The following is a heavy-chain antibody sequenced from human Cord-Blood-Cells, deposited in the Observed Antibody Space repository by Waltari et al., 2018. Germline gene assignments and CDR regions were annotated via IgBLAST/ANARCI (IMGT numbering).Heavy chain of an antibody. CDR3: ARVARGLYSGYEDVVIANWFDP. CDR1: GYTFTSYD. CDR2: MNPNSGNT. J-gene: IGHJ5*02. Sequence: QVQLVQSGAEVKKPGASVKVSCKASGYTFTSYDIHWVRQATAPGLEWMGWMNPNSGNTGYAQKFQGRVTMTRNTSISTAYMELSSLRSEDTAVYYCARVARGLYSGYEDVVIANWFDPWGQGTLVTVSS. D-gene: IGHD5-12*01. V-gene: IGHV1-8*01.